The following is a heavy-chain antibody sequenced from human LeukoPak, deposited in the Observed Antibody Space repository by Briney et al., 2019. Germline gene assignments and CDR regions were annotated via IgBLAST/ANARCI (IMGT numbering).Heavy chain of an antibody. J-gene: IGHJ5*02. Sequence: GGSLRLSCAASGFTFSSYSMNWVRQAPGKGLEWVSSISSSSSYIYYADSVNGRFTISRDNAKNSLYLQMNSLRAEDTAVYYCARDTQYCSSTSCLNWFGPWGQGTLVTVSS. CDR1: GFTFSSYS. D-gene: IGHD2-2*01. V-gene: IGHV3-21*01. CDR2: ISSSSSYI. CDR3: ARDTQYCSSTSCLNWFGP.